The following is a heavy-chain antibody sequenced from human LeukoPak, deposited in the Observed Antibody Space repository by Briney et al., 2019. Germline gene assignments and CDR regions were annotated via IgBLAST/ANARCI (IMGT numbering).Heavy chain of an antibody. D-gene: IGHD3-22*01. CDR1: GGSINGYF. J-gene: IGHJ4*02. CDR3: ARLGRASLSNGYYYYFDY. V-gene: IGHV4-59*01. CDR2: VSYSGTT. Sequence: SETLSLTCTVSGGSINGYFWSWIRQPPGKGLDWIAYVSYSGTTNYNPSLKSRVTISVDTSKNQFSLKLSSVAAADTAVYYCARLGRASLSNGYYYYFDYLGRRTLVTVSS.